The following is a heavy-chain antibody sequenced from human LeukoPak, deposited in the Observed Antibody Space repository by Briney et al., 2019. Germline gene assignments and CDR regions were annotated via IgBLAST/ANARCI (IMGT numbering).Heavy chain of an antibody. J-gene: IGHJ4*02. V-gene: IGHV3-23*01. CDR2: IRVTGSST. CDR3: AKDGRSCSSTSCYGLFDY. D-gene: IGHD2-2*01. Sequence: GGSLRLSCVASGFSFSSYSMNWVRQAPGKGLEWVSAIRVTGSSTYYADSVKGRFTISRDSSRDTLYLQMNSLRVEDTAVYYCAKDGRSCSSTSCYGLFDYWGPGTLVTVSS. CDR1: GFSFSSYS.